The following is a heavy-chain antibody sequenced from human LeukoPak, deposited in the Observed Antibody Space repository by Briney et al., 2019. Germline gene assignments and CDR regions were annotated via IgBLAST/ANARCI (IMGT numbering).Heavy chain of an antibody. Sequence: SETLSLTCIVSGGSLSDYYWSWIWQSPGKRLEWIWYIFRSGSTSFSPSLKSRVSITVDESKKQFSLSLRYVTAADTAVYYCARDHSRWSTTGHWFDPSGEGVLVTVSS. V-gene: IGHV4-59*01. CDR3: ARDHSRWSTTGHWFDP. CDR2: IFRSGST. CDR1: GGSLSDYY. D-gene: IGHD1-14*01. J-gene: IGHJ5*02.